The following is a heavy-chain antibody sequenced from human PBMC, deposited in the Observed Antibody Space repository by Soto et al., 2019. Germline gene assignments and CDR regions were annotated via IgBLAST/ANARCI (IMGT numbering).Heavy chain of an antibody. J-gene: IGHJ3*02. Sequence: QVQLVQSGAEVKKPGASVKVSCKASGYTFTGYYMHWVRQAPGQGLEWMGWINPNSGGTNYAQKFQGWVTMTRDTSISTAYMELSRLRSDDTAVYYCARGVAPTVGAMGDAFDIWGQGTMVTVSS. CDR1: GYTFTGYY. V-gene: IGHV1-2*04. CDR3: ARGVAPTVGAMGDAFDI. CDR2: INPNSGGT. D-gene: IGHD1-26*01.